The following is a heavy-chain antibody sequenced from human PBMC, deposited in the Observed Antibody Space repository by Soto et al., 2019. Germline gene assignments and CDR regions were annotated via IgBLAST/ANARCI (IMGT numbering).Heavy chain of an antibody. CDR2: IYYSGST. D-gene: IGHD6-13*01. CDR1: GGSISSSSYY. V-gene: IGHV4-39*01. CDR3: ARTMGRQQLAVPFDP. J-gene: IGHJ5*02. Sequence: QLQLQESGPGLVKPSETLSLTCTVSGGSISSSSYYWGWVRQSPGKGLEWIGSIYYSGSTYYKASRKSRVTISIGTSKNQFFLKVNSVTAADTAVYYCARTMGRQQLAVPFDPWGQGTLVTVSS.